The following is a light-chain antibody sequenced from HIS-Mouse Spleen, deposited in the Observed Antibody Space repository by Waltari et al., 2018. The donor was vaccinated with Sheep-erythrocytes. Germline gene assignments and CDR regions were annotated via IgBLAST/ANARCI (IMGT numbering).Light chain of an antibody. CDR2: DAS. V-gene: IGKV3-11*01. CDR3: QQRSNWPPYT. J-gene: IGKJ2*01. CDR1: QSVISY. Sequence: EIVLTQSPATLSLSPGERATLSCRASQSVISYSAWYQQQPGHAPRLLIYDASNRATCIPAMFSGSVSGTDFTLTISSLEPEDFAVYYCQQRSNWPPYTFGQGTKLEIK.